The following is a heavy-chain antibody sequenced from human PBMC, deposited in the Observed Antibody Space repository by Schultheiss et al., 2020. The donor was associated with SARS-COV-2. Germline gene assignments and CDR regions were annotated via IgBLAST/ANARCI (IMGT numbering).Heavy chain of an antibody. Sequence: GESLKISCAASGFTFSTYAMSWVRQAPGKGLEWVSAISGSGGSTYYADSVKGRFTISRDNSKNTLYLQMNSLRAEDTAVYYCAKTVLRFLEPFDYWGQGTLVTVSS. J-gene: IGHJ4*02. CDR1: GFTFSTYA. CDR3: AKTVLRFLEPFDY. CDR2: ISGSGGST. V-gene: IGHV3-23*01. D-gene: IGHD3-3*01.